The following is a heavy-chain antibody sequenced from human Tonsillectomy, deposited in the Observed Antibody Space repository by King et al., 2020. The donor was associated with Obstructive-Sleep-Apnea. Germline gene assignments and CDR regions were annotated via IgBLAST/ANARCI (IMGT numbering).Heavy chain of an antibody. CDR2: ISSSSSYT. Sequence: VQLVESGGGLVKPGGSLRLSCAASGFTFSDYYMSWIRQAQGQGLEWVSYISSSSSYTNYADSVKVRFTISRDNAKTSLYLQMNSLRAEETSVYYCARDSGYGSGSYYSDYFDYWGQGTLVTVSS. V-gene: IGHV3-11*06. CDR3: ARDSGYGSGSYYSDYFDY. D-gene: IGHD3-10*01. J-gene: IGHJ4*02. CDR1: GFTFSDYY.